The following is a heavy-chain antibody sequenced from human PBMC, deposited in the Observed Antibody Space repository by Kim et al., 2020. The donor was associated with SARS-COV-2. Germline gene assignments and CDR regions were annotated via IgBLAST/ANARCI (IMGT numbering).Heavy chain of an antibody. J-gene: IGHJ3*02. Sequence: SETLSLTCTVSGGSVSSGTYYWSWIRQPPGKGLEYIGYIYYSGSTNYNSSLNSRVTISLDTSKNQFSLKLNSVTAADTAVYYCARYSGSRGRSAFDIWGQGTMVIVSS. CDR1: GGSVSSGTYY. D-gene: IGHD1-26*01. CDR3: ARYSGSRGRSAFDI. V-gene: IGHV4-61*01. CDR2: IYYSGST.